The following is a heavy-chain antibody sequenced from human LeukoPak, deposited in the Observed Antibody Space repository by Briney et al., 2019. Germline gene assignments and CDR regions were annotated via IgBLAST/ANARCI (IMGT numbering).Heavy chain of an antibody. CDR2: IYYSGGT. CDR3: ARDNGSGYYYDY. CDR1: GGSISRYY. V-gene: IGHV4-59*01. Sequence: SETLSLTCTVSGGSISRYYWSWIRQPPGKGLEWIGYIYYSGGTNYNPSLKSRVTISIDTSKNQFSLKLSSVTAADMAIYYCARDNGSGYYYDYWGQGTLVTVSS. D-gene: IGHD3-22*01. J-gene: IGHJ4*02.